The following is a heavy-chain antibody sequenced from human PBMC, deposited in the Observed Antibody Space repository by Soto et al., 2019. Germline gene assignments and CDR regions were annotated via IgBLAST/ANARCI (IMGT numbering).Heavy chain of an antibody. CDR2: IWYDGSNK. CDR1: GFTFSSYG. V-gene: IGHV3-33*01. J-gene: IGHJ4*02. Sequence: QVQLVESGGGVVQPGRSLRLSCAASGFTFSSYGMHWVRQAPGKGLEWVAVIWYDGSNKYYADSVKGRFTISRDNSKNTLYLQMNSLRAEDTAVYYCARDAKSGYDSMHIGYWGQGTLVTVSS. CDR3: ARDAKSGYDSMHIGY. D-gene: IGHD5-12*01.